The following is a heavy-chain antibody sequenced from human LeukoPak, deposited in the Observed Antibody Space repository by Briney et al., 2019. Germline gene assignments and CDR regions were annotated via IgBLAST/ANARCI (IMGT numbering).Heavy chain of an antibody. Sequence: GESLKLSCKGSGYSFTSYWIAWVRQMPGKGLDWMGIIYPGDSDTRYSPSLQGQVTISADTSINTAYLQWNSLKASDTAMYYCARGGVVVASSFDFWGQGTLVTVSS. V-gene: IGHV5-51*01. CDR2: IYPGDSDT. CDR1: GYSFTSYW. J-gene: IGHJ4*02. D-gene: IGHD2-21*01. CDR3: ARGGVVVASSFDF.